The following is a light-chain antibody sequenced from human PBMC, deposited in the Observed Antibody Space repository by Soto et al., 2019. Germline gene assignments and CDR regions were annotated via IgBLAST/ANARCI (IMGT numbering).Light chain of an antibody. V-gene: IGLV1-44*01. CDR3: AGWDDSLNGVV. CDR2: SNN. CDR1: SSNIGSNT. J-gene: IGLJ2*01. Sequence: QSVLTQPPSASGTPGQRVTISCSGSSSNIGSNTVNWYQQLPGTAPKLLIYSNNQRPSGVPDRLSGSKSGTSASLAISGLQYEDEADYYCAGWDDSLNGVVFGGGTKLTVL.